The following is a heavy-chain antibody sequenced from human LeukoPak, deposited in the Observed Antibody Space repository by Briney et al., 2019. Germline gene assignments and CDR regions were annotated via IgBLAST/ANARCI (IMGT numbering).Heavy chain of an antibody. J-gene: IGHJ4*02. CDR3: AKVEGGWTAAGPNFDY. D-gene: IGHD6-13*01. Sequence: GGSLRLSCAASGFTFSSYGMHWVRQAPGKGLEWVAVISYDGSNKYYADSVKGRFTISRDNSKNTLYLQMNSLRAEDTAVYYCAKVEGGWTAAGPNFDYWGQGTLVTVSS. CDR2: ISYDGSNK. V-gene: IGHV3-30*18. CDR1: GFTFSSYG.